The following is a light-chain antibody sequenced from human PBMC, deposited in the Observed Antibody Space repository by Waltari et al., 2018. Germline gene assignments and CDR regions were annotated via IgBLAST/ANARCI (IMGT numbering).Light chain of an antibody. V-gene: IGLV1-44*01. J-gene: IGLJ3*02. CDR1: SPNHGNNV. CDR3: ASWDDSLNGHWV. CDR2: RND. Sequence: QSVLTQPPSASGTPGQRVAISFSRTSPNHGNNVVNWDHQVPGTATKLLVYRNDLRPSGVPDRFSASTSGTSAALAISGLQSEDEAEYYCASWDDSLNGHWVFGGGTKVTVL.